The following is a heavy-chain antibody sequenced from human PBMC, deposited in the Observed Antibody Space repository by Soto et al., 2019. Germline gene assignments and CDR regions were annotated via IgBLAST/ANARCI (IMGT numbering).Heavy chain of an antibody. CDR2: IHHSGTT. Sequence: QVQLQESGPGLVKPSETLSLTCAVSGGSIRSNNWWSWVRQPPGKGLEWIGEIHHSGTTHYNTSLKSRVTISLATSKNQFSLRMNSVTAADTAVYYCASQVGYQQDYWGQGTLVTVSS. V-gene: IGHV4-4*02. J-gene: IGHJ4*02. CDR1: GGSIRSNNW. CDR3: ASQVGYQQDY. D-gene: IGHD3-16*02.